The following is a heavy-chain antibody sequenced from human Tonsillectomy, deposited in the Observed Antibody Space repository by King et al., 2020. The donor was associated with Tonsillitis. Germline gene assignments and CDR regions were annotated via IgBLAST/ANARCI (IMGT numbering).Heavy chain of an antibody. V-gene: IGHV3-11*06. CDR1: GFTFSDYY. CDR2: ISSSSSYT. CDR3: ARSDSSGYYPYYYYGMDV. J-gene: IGHJ6*02. D-gene: IGHD3-22*01. Sequence: VQLVESGGGLVKPGGSLRLSCAASGFTFSDYYMSWIRQAPGKGLEWVSYISSSSSYTNYADSVKGRFTISRDNAKNSLYLQMNSLRAEDTAVYYCARSDSSGYYPYYYYGMDVWGQGTTVTVSS.